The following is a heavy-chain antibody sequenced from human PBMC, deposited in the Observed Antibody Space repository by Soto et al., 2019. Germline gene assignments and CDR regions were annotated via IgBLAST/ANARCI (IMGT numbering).Heavy chain of an antibody. Sequence: QVQLVQSGAEVKKPGSSVKVSCKASGGTFSSYAISWVRQAPGQGLEWMGGIIPIFGTANYAQKFQGRVTITADESTSTAYMELSSLRSEDTAVYYCARASEVLRFLELLPNYYYYGMDVWGQGTTVTVSS. J-gene: IGHJ6*02. CDR2: IIPIFGTA. V-gene: IGHV1-69*12. CDR3: ARASEVLRFLELLPNYYYYGMDV. D-gene: IGHD3-3*01. CDR1: GGTFSSYA.